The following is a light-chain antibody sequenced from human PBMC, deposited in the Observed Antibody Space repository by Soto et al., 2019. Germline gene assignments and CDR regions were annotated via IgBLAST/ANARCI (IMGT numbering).Light chain of an antibody. Sequence: QSVLTQPPSASGTPGQRVTVSCSGSSSNIGSNSVNWYQQVPGTAPKVVIYDNHQRPSGVPDRFSGSKSGTSASLGISGLQPEDEADYYCASWDNSLNGLVFGGGTKLTVL. V-gene: IGLV1-44*01. J-gene: IGLJ3*02. CDR3: ASWDNSLNGLV. CDR2: DNH. CDR1: SSNIGSNS.